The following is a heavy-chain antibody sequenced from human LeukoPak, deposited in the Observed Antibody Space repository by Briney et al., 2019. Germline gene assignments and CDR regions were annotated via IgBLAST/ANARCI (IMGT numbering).Heavy chain of an antibody. CDR1: GYTFTGYY. V-gene: IGHV1-2*04. CDR3: ARDLAPPSSGSYYPPLYYFDY. J-gene: IGHJ4*02. Sequence: ASVKVSCKASGYTFTGYYMHWVRQAPGQGLEWMGWINPNSGGTSYAQKFQGWVTMTRDTSISTAYMELSRLRSDDTAVYYCARDLAPPSSGSYYPPLYYFDYWGQGTLVTVSS. D-gene: IGHD3-10*01. CDR2: INPNSGGT.